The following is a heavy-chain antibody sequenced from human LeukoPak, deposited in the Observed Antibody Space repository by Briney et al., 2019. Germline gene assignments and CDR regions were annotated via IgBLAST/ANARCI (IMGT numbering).Heavy chain of an antibody. CDR2: IYYSGST. Sequence: PSETLSLTCTVSGGSISSSTYYWGWIRQPPGKGLEWIGYIYYSGSTYYNPSLKSRVTISVDTSKNQFSLKLSSVTAADTAVYYCARDRFEPLAISDIVVVPAAGNAFDIWGQGTMVTVSS. V-gene: IGHV4-30-4*08. CDR1: GGSISSSTYY. J-gene: IGHJ3*02. CDR3: ARDRFEPLAISDIVVVPAAGNAFDI. D-gene: IGHD2-2*01.